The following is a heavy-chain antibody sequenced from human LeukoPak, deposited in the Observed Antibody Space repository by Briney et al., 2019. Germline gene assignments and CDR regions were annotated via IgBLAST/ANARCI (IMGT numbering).Heavy chain of an antibody. Sequence: SETLSLTCTVSGGSISNFYWIWIRQPPGKGLEWIGNIHYSGSTNSNPSLKSRVTISVDTSKNQFSLKLSSVTAADTAVYCCARVRIVATMYDAFDIWGPGTRVTVSS. CDR1: GGSISNFY. V-gene: IGHV4-59*01. J-gene: IGHJ3*02. CDR2: IHYSGST. D-gene: IGHD5-12*01. CDR3: ARVRIVATMYDAFDI.